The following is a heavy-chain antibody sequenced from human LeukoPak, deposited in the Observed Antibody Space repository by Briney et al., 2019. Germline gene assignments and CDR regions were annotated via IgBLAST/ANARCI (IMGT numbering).Heavy chain of an antibody. CDR3: AKGSGYSSGWPQSFDY. V-gene: IGHV3-23*01. D-gene: IGHD6-19*01. CDR1: GSTFSSYA. Sequence: PGGSLRLSCAASGSTFSSYAMSWVRQAPGKGLEWVSAISGSGGSTYYADSVKGRFTISRDNSKNTLYLQMNSLRAEDTAVYYCAKGSGYSSGWPQSFDYWGQGTLVTVSS. J-gene: IGHJ4*02. CDR2: ISGSGGST.